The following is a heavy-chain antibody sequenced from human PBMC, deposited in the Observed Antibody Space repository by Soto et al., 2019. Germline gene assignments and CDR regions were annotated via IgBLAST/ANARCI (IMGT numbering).Heavy chain of an antibody. CDR3: ARDDVDTAMPYVMDV. Sequence: QVQLVQSGAEVKKPVSSVKVSCKASVGTFSSYAISWVRQAPGQGLEWMGGFIPIFGTANYAQKFQGRVTITADESTSTAYMELSSLRSEDTAVYYCARDDVDTAMPYVMDVWGQGTTVTVSS. V-gene: IGHV1-69*12. D-gene: IGHD5-18*01. CDR2: FIPIFGTA. CDR1: VGTFSSYA. J-gene: IGHJ6*02.